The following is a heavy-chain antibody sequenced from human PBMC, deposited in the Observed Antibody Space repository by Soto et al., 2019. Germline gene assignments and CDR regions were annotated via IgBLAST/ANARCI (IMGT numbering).Heavy chain of an antibody. CDR2: ISAHNGHT. Sequence: QVHLVQSGAEVKKPGASVKVSCKASGYTFPSYGISWIRQAPGQGLVWMGWISAHNGHTKYTQNFQGRVTMTTDISPSPAHRKLRGLRSDDRAVYSCGRDGGGWPAHGAQGPLFTVPS. J-gene: IGHJ4*02. D-gene: IGHD6-19*01. CDR3: GRDGGGWPAH. V-gene: IGHV1-18*01. CDR1: GYTFPSYG.